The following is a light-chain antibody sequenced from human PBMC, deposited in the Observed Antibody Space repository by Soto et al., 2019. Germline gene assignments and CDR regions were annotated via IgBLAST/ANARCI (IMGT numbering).Light chain of an antibody. CDR2: LGS. J-gene: IGKJ5*01. V-gene: IGKV2-28*01. CDR1: QSLLHSNGYNY. CDR3: MQALHPPIT. Sequence: DIVMTQSPLSLRVTPGEPASISCRSTQSLLHSNGYNYLDWYLLKPGQSPQLLIYLGSNRASGVPDRFSGSGSGTDFTLKISRVEAEDVGVYYCMQALHPPITFGQGTRLEIK.